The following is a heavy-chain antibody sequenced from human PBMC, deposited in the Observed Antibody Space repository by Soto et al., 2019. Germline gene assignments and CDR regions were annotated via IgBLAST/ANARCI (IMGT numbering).Heavy chain of an antibody. J-gene: IGHJ4*02. CDR2: IWYAGSNK. CDR3: ARDRGPYVDTARAAY. CDR1: GFTFSSYG. Sequence: QVQLVESGGGVVQPGRSLRLSCAASGFTFSSYGMHWVRQAPGKGLEWVAVIWYAGSNKYYADSVKGRFTISRDNSKNTLYLQMNSLRVEDTALYYCARDRGPYVDTARAAYWGQGTLVTVSS. V-gene: IGHV3-33*01. D-gene: IGHD5-18*01.